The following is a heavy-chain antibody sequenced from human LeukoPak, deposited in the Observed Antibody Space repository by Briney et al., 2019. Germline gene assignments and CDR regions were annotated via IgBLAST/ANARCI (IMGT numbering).Heavy chain of an antibody. J-gene: IGHJ4*02. CDR3: ARDPTTRSNRAQFYSDY. CDR1: GFTFSSFA. V-gene: IGHV3-30*04. CDR2: ISLNGGDT. Sequence: GRSLRLSCAASGFTFSSFAMHWVRRAPGKGLEWVAVISLNGGDTNYAGSVKGRFTISRDNSKSTLYLQMNSLRAEDTAVYYCARDPTTRSNRAQFYSDYWGQGTLVIVSS. D-gene: IGHD4-17*01.